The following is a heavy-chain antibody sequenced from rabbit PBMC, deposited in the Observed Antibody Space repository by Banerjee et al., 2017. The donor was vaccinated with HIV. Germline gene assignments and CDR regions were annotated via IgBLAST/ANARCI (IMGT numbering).Heavy chain of an antibody. D-gene: IGHD6-1*01. CDR2: IYSSTGIT. J-gene: IGHJ2*01. CDR1: GFSFSSYG. Sequence: QSLEESGGDLVKPEGSLTLTCKASGFSFSSYGISWVRQAPGKGLEWIAYIYSSTGITWYASWAKGRFTISSTSSTTVTLQMTSLTAADTATYFCARDHAYGYAGGAYATWGPGTLVTVS. CDR3: ARDHAYGYAGGAYAT. V-gene: IGHV1S40*01.